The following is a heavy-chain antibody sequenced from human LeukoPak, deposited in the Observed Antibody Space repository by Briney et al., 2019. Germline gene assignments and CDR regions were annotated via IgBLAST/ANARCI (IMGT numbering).Heavy chain of an antibody. CDR1: GGSISSYY. CDR3: ARHSGTSPVTFDY. V-gene: IGHV4-39*01. Sequence: SETLSLTCTVSGGSISSYYWGWIRQPPGKGLEWIGSIYYSGSTYYNPSLKSRVTISVDTSKNQFSLKLSSVTAADTAVYYCARHSGTSPVTFDYWGQGTLVTVSS. CDR2: IYYSGST. D-gene: IGHD4-11*01. J-gene: IGHJ4*02.